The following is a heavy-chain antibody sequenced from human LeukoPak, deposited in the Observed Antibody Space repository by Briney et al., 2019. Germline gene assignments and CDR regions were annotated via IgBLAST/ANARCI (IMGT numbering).Heavy chain of an antibody. CDR3: AREMTTVNWFDP. V-gene: IGHV4-34*01. CDR2: INHSGST. Sequence: SETLSLTCAVYGGSFSGYYWSWIRQPPGKGLEWIGEINHSGSTNYNPSLKSRVTISVDTTKDQFSLQLTSVTAADTAVYYCAREMTTVNWFDPWGQGTLVTVSS. J-gene: IGHJ5*02. D-gene: IGHD4-11*01. CDR1: GGSFSGYY.